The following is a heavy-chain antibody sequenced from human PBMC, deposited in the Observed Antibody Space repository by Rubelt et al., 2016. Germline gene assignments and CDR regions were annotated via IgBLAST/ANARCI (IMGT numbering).Heavy chain of an antibody. Sequence: EVQLVESGGRLVQPGGSLRLSCSASGFTFSSFSMNWVRQAPGKGLEWVSSISSSSSYIYYADSLNLGMNSVRAEDTAVYYCARDQRSDGSGSSDDAFDIWGQGTMVIVSS. D-gene: IGHD3-10*01. CDR1: GFTFSSFS. V-gene: IGHV3-21*02. CDR2: ISSSSSYI. CDR3: FDI. J-gene: IGHJ3*02.